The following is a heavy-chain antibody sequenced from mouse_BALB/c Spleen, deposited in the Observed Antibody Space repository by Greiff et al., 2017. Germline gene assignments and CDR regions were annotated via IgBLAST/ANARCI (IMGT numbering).Heavy chain of an antibody. J-gene: IGHJ3*01. CDR3: ARSGSFDYDAGGFAY. V-gene: IGHV3-2*02. CDR2: ISYSGST. CDR1: GYSITSDYA. D-gene: IGHD2-4*01. Sequence: EVQLQESGPGLVKPSQSLSLTCTVTGYSITSDYAWNWIRQFPGNKLEWMGYISYSGSTSYNPSLKSRISITRDTSKNQFFLQLNSVTTEDTATYYCARSGSFDYDAGGFAYWGQGTLVTVSA.